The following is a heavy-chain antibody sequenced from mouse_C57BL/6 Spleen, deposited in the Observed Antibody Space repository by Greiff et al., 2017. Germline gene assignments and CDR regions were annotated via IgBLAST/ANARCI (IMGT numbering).Heavy chain of an antibody. CDR1: GYTFTSYW. Sequence: QVQLQQPGAELVKPGASVKLSCKASGYTFTSYWMQWVKQRPGQGLEWIGEIDPSDSYTNYNQKFKGKATLTVDTSSSTAYMQLSSLTSEDSAVYYCARRRDLLLSYYFDYWGQGTTLTVSS. V-gene: IGHV1-50*01. J-gene: IGHJ2*01. CDR2: IDPSDSYT. D-gene: IGHD1-1*01. CDR3: ARRRDLLLSYYFDY.